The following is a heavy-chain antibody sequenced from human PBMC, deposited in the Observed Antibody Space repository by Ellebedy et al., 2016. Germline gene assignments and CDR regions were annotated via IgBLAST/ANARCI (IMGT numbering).Heavy chain of an antibody. V-gene: IGHV3-72*01. CDR2: IKKKPDGYTT. CDR1: GFSLSDHF. Sequence: GGSLRLSCAASGFSLSDHFMDWVRQAPGKGLEWVGRIKKKPDGYTTEYAASVKGRFTISRDDSKNSLYLEMNSLKTEDTAVYYCAREGLYIRGRWWNPLGYWGQGTLVTVSS. CDR3: AREGLYIRGRWWNPLGY. D-gene: IGHD2-15*01. J-gene: IGHJ4*02.